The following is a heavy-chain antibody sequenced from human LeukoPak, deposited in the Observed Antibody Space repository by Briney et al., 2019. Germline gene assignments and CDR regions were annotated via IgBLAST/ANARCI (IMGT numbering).Heavy chain of an antibody. Sequence: GASVKVSCKASGYTFTGSFLHWVRQAPGQGLEWMGWINPNSGDTDYAQKFQGWVTMTRDMSISTAYMELSRLRSDDTAVYYCARLNPEYYKNSGYYFDYWGQGSLVTVSS. CDR1: GYTFTGSF. D-gene: IGHD3-22*01. CDR2: INPNSGDT. V-gene: IGHV1-2*04. CDR3: ARLNPEYYKNSGYYFDY. J-gene: IGHJ4*02.